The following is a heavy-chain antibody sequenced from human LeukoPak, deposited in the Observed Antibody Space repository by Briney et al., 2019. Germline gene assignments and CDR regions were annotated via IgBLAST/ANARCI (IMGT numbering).Heavy chain of an antibody. CDR1: GGSISSYY. V-gene: IGHV4-59*12. CDR3: ARSPPGTVAGDYYYYMDV. CDR2: IYYSGST. Sequence: PSETLSLTCTVSGGSISSYYWSWIRQPPGKGLEWIGYIYYSGSTNYNPSLKSRVTISVDTSKNQFSLKLSSVTAADTAVYYCARSPPGTVAGDYYYYMDVWGKGTTVTVSS. D-gene: IGHD6-19*01. J-gene: IGHJ6*03.